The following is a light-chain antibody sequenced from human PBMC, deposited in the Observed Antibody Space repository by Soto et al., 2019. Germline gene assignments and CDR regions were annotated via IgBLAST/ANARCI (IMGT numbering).Light chain of an antibody. J-gene: IGKJ3*01. CDR2: DAS. CDR3: QQRSYWPLT. Sequence: EIVLTQSPATLSLSPGERATLSCRASQSVSSYLAWYQQKPGQAPRLLIYDASNRATGIPARFSGSGSGTDFTRTISSLEPEDFAVYYCQQRSYWPLTFGPGTKVDIK. V-gene: IGKV3-11*01. CDR1: QSVSSY.